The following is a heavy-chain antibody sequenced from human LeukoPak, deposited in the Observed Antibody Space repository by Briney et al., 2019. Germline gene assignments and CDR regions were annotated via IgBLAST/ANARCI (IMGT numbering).Heavy chain of an antibody. CDR2: IYHSGST. V-gene: IGHV4-4*02. J-gene: IGHJ4*02. Sequence: SGTLSLTCAVSGGSLSSSNWWSWVRQPPGKGLEWIGEIYHSGSTNSNPSLKSRVTISVDKSKNQFSLKLSSVTAADTAVYYWARRASGYQTSLEFDYWGQGTLVTVSS. CDR1: GGSLSSSNW. CDR3: ARRASGYQTSLEFDY. D-gene: IGHD5-12*01.